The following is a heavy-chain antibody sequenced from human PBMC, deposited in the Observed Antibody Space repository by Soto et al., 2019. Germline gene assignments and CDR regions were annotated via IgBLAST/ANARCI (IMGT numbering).Heavy chain of an antibody. CDR1: GGSISSGDYY. Sequence: SETLSLTCTVSGGSISSGDYYWSWIRQPPGKGLEWIGYIYYSGSTYYNPSLKSRVTISVDTSKNQFSLKLSSVTAADTAVYYCARDGSSGSNYANDAFDIWGQGTMVTVSS. CDR3: ARDGSSGSNYANDAFDI. V-gene: IGHV4-30-4*01. CDR2: IYYSGST. J-gene: IGHJ3*02. D-gene: IGHD3-22*01.